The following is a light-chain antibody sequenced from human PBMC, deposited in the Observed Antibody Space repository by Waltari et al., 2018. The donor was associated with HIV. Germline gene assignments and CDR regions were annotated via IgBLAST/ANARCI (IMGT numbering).Light chain of an antibody. CDR1: TINYNS. CDR2: EGT. CDR3: SSYTASGSVI. Sequence: QSVLTQPASVSGSPGQSLTISCTGPTINYNSASWYQQHPAKAPKLIIFEGTYRPSGVSNRFSGSKSGNTASLTISGLQGEDEAHYYCSSYTASGSVIFGGGTNLTVL. J-gene: IGLJ2*01. V-gene: IGLV2-14*03.